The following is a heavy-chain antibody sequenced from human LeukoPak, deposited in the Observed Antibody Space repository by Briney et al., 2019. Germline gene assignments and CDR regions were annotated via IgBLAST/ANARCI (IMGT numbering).Heavy chain of an antibody. V-gene: IGHV3-15*07. CDR1: GLTLSNVW. CDR2: IKSKNDGGTT. D-gene: IGHD3-22*01. CDR3: TQGSGYYFDY. J-gene: IGHJ4*02. Sequence: GGSLRLSCAVSGLTLSNVWMNWVRRAPGKGLEWVGLIKSKNDGGTTEFAAPVKGRFTISRDDSKNTLYLQMDSLTSEDTAMYYCTQGSGYYFDYWGQGTLVTVSS.